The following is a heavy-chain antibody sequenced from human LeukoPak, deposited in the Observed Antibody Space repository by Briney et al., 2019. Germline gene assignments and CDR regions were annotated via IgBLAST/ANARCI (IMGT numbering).Heavy chain of an antibody. CDR1: GFTFSSYS. CDR2: ISSSSSYI. J-gene: IGHJ4*02. D-gene: IGHD1-26*01. V-gene: IGHV3-21*01. CDR3: ARDMSGEAGATMAY. Sequence: GGSLRLSCAASGFTFSSYSMNGVRQAPGEGLEWGSSISSSSSYIYYADSVKGRITISRDNAKNSLYLQMNSLRVEDTAVYYCARDMSGEAGATMAYWGQGTLVTVSS.